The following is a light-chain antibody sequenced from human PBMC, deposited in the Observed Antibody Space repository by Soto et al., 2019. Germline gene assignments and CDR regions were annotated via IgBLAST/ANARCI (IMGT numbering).Light chain of an antibody. V-gene: IGKV1-33*01. Sequence: DIQLTQSPSSLSASVGDRVTITCQASQDIRTSLNWYQQKPGKAPKLLTYDASNLETGVPSRFSGSGSGTDFTFTFSSLQPEDVATYYCQQYDNRLTFGGGTKVDIK. CDR3: QQYDNRLT. CDR1: QDIRTS. CDR2: DAS. J-gene: IGKJ4*01.